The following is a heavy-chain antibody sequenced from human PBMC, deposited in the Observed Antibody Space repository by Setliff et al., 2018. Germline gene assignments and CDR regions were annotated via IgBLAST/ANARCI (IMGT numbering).Heavy chain of an antibody. V-gene: IGHV3-23*01. D-gene: IGHD3-3*01. CDR2: ISGSGDST. Sequence: GGSLRLSCAASGFTFTHYSMNWVRQTPGKGLEWVSTISGSGDSTYYADSVRGRFTISRDNSKNSLYLQMNSLRAEDTAVYYCGRDVFDFRTGQGGPWGQGTRVTVSS. CDR3: GRDVFDFRTGQGGP. J-gene: IGHJ5*02. CDR1: GFTFTHYS.